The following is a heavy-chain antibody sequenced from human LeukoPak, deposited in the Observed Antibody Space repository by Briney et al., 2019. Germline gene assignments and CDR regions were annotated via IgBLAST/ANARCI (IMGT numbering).Heavy chain of an antibody. CDR2: ISSDGGST. V-gene: IGHV3-64D*06. D-gene: IGHD3-10*01. Sequence: PGGPLRLSCSASGFTFSTYGMHWVRQAPGKGLEYVSSISSDGGSTYYADSVKGRFTISRDNSKNTLYLQVNSLRPEDTAVYYCVKDQSGSGRWWGQGTLVTVSA. CDR3: VKDQSGSGRW. CDR1: GFTFSTYG. J-gene: IGHJ4*02.